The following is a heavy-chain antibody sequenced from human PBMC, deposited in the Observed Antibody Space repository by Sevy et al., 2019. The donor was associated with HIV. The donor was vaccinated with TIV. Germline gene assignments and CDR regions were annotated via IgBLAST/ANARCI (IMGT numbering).Heavy chain of an antibody. CDR3: ARNTYYYDTTGFGAFDI. D-gene: IGHD3-22*01. CDR1: GFTFDDYA. Sequence: GGSLRLSCAASGFTFDDYAMSWVRQAPGKGLEWVSGINWSGSNTGYADSVKGRFTISRDSAKTSLYLQMNSLRTEDTASYYCARNTYYYDTTGFGAFDIWGQGTMVTVSS. J-gene: IGHJ3*02. CDR2: INWSGSNT. V-gene: IGHV3-20*04.